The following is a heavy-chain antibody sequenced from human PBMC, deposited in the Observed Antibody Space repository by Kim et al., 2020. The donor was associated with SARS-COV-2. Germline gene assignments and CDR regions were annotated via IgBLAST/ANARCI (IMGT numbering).Heavy chain of an antibody. CDR1: GFTFSSYA. CDR2: ISGSGGST. Sequence: GGSLRLSCAASGFTFSSYAMSWVRQAPGKGLEWVSAISGSGGSTYYADSVKGRFTISRDNSKNTLYLQMNSLRAEDTAVYYCAKVGNWNYSPPGVYWGQGTLVTVSS. V-gene: IGHV3-23*01. CDR3: AKVGNWNYSPPGVY. J-gene: IGHJ4*02. D-gene: IGHD1-7*01.